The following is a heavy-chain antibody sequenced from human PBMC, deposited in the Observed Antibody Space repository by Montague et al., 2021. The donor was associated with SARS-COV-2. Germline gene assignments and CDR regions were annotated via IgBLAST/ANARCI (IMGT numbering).Heavy chain of an antibody. Sequence: ADYNPSLESRITISVDSSKRQFSLSLRSVPAADTAVYYCARLFLPIRELDVWGQGTM. CDR2: A. J-gene: IGHJ3*01. CDR3: ARLFLPIRELDV. V-gene: IGHV4-4*08. D-gene: IGHD2/OR15-2a*01.